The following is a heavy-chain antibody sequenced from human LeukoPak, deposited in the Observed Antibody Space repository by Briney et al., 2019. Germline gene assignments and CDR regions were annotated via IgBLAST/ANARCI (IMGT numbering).Heavy chain of an antibody. CDR1: GFTFSSYD. CDR3: ASREQWLNYFDY. J-gene: IGHJ4*02. V-gene: IGHV3-13*01. Sequence: GGSLRLSCAASGFTFSSYDMHWVRQATGKGLEWVSAIGTAGDTYYPGSVKGRFTISRDNSKNTLYLQMNSLRAEDTAVYYCASREQWLNYFDYWGQGTLVTVSS. CDR2: IGTAGDT. D-gene: IGHD6-19*01.